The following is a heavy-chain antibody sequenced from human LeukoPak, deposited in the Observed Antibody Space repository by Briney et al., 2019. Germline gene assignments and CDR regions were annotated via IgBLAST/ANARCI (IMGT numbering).Heavy chain of an antibody. D-gene: IGHD3-10*01. CDR3: ARDYYGSGSYHFDY. CDR2: ISYDGSNK. J-gene: IGHJ4*02. CDR1: GFTFNSYA. V-gene: IGHV3-30*04. Sequence: GGSLRLSCAASGFTFNSYAMHWVRQAPGKGLEWVAVISYDGSNKYYADSVKGRFTISRGNSKNTLYLQMNSLRAEDTAVYYCARDYYGSGSYHFDYWGQGTLVTVSS.